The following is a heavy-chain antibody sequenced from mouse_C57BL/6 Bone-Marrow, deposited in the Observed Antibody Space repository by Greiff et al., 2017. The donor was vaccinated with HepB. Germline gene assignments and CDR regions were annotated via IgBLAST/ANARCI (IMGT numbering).Heavy chain of an antibody. CDR1: GYTFTSYG. D-gene: IGHD1-1*01. Sequence: QVQLKESGAELARPGASVKLSCKASGYTFTSYGISWVKQRTGQGLEWIGEIYPRSGNTYYNEKFKGKATLTADKSSSTAYMELRSLTSEDSAVYFCATGGSAQFAYWGQGTLVTVSA. CDR2: IYPRSGNT. CDR3: ATGGSAQFAY. J-gene: IGHJ3*01. V-gene: IGHV1-81*01.